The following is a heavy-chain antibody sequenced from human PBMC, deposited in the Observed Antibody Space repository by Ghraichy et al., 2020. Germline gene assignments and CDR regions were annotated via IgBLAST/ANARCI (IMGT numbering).Heavy chain of an antibody. CDR2: ISSSGSTI. CDR1: GFTFSDYY. V-gene: IGHV3-11*01. D-gene: IGHD6-6*01. CDR3: ARSIAARARGYWFDP. J-gene: IGHJ5*02. Sequence: GGSLRLSCAASGFTFSDYYMSWIRQAPGKGLEWVSYISSSGSTIYYADSVTGRFTISRDNAKNSLYLQMNSLRAEYTAVYYCARSIAARARGYWFDPWGQGTLVTVSS.